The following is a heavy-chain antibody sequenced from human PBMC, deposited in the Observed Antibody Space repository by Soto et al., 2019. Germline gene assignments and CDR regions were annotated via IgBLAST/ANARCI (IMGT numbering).Heavy chain of an antibody. CDR2: INHSGST. J-gene: IGHJ1*01. V-gene: IGHV4-34*01. D-gene: IGHD2-15*01. CDR1: GGSFSGYY. Sequence: SETLSLTCAVYGGSFSGYYWSWISQPPGKGLEWIGEINHSGSTNYNPSLKSRVTISVDTSKNQFSLKLSSVTAADTAVYYCARERGYCSGGSCYPAPKYFQHWGQGTLVTVSS. CDR3: ARERGYCSGGSCYPAPKYFQH.